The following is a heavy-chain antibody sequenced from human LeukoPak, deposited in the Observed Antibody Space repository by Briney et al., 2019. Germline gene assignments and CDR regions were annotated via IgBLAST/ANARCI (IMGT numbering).Heavy chain of an antibody. V-gene: IGHV3-33*01. CDR2: IWKDGSQT. Sequence: GGSLRLSCIASGFTFSDDGMHWVRQAPGKGLEWVALIWKDGSQTFYGDSVKGRFIISRDNSRNTLDLQMNSLSAEDMAVYYCVREGIGGTSYRGNFDYWGQGTLVTVSS. CDR1: GFTFSDDG. J-gene: IGHJ4*02. CDR3: VREGIGGTSYRGNFDY. D-gene: IGHD2-15*01.